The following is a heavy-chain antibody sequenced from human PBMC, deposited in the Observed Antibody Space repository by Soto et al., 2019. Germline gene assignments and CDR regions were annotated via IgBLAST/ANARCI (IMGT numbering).Heavy chain of an antibody. CDR2: IYYSGST. Sequence: TSETLSLTCTVSGGSISSGDYYWSWIRQPPGKGLEWIGYIYYSGSTYYNPSLKSRVTISVDTSKNQFSLKLSSVTAADTAVYYCARDNGSSWIPFDYWGQGTLVTVSS. J-gene: IGHJ4*02. D-gene: IGHD6-13*01. CDR1: GGSISSGDYY. V-gene: IGHV4-30-4*01. CDR3: ARDNGSSWIPFDY.